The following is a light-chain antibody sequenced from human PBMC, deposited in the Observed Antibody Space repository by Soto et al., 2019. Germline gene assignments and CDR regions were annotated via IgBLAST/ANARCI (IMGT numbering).Light chain of an antibody. CDR1: QGISNY. CDR2: AAS. J-gene: IGKJ1*01. CDR3: QQYTSVPVW. Sequence: DIQMTQSPSSLSASVGDRVTITCQASQGISNYLAWYQQKPGKVPKLLIYAASTLQSGVLSRLSGSGSGTDYTLTISSIQPEDVATYYCQQYTSVPVWFGQGTKVELK. V-gene: IGKV1-27*01.